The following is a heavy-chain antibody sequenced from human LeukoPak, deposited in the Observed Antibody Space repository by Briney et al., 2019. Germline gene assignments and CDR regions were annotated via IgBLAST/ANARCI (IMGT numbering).Heavy chain of an antibody. CDR1: GFIFDDYA. CDR3: AKSSDILTGYSPVDY. V-gene: IGHV3-9*01. Sequence: GGSLRLSCAASGFIFDDYAMHWVRQAPGKGLEWVSGINWNSVSIGYADSVKGRFTISRDNAKNSLYLQMNSLRAEDTALYYCAKSSDILTGYSPVDYWGQGTLVTVSS. J-gene: IGHJ4*02. CDR2: INWNSVSI. D-gene: IGHD3-9*01.